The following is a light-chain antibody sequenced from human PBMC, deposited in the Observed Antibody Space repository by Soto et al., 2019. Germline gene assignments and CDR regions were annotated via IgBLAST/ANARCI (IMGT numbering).Light chain of an antibody. V-gene: IGKV1-9*01. CDR3: QRSYITPWT. Sequence: DIQLTQSPSFLSASVGDRVTITCRASQDISDYLAWYQQRPGKAPKLLIYAASTLQSRVPSRFSGSGSGTEFTLTISSLQPEDIGTYYCQRSYITPWTCGQGTKWIS. J-gene: IGKJ1*01. CDR1: QDISDY. CDR2: AAS.